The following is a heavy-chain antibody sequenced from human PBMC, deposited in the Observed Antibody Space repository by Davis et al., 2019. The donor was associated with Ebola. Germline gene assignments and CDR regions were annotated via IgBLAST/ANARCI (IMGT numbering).Heavy chain of an antibody. V-gene: IGHV3-33*06. Sequence: GESLKISCAASGFTFSSYGMHWVRQAPGKGLEWVAVIWYDGSNKYYADSVKGRFTISRDNSKNTLYLQMNSLRAEDTAVYYCAKGACGSTSCYRGDWFDPWGQGTLVTVSS. D-gene: IGHD2-2*01. J-gene: IGHJ5*02. CDR3: AKGACGSTSCYRGDWFDP. CDR2: IWYDGSNK. CDR1: GFTFSSYG.